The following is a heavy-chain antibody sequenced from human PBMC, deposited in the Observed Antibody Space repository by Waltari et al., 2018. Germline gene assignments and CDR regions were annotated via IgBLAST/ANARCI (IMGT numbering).Heavy chain of an antibody. V-gene: IGHV1-3*01. CDR2: INAGNGNT. Sequence: QVQLVQSGAEVKKPGASVKVSCKASGYIFTSYAIHWLRQSPGQRLEWMGWINAGNGNTKYSQKFQGRVTITRDTSASTAYMELSSLRSEDTAVYYCARDGFRRINMVQGEDYWGQGTLVTVSS. CDR1: GYIFTSYA. D-gene: IGHD3-10*01. CDR3: ARDGFRRINMVQGEDY. J-gene: IGHJ4*02.